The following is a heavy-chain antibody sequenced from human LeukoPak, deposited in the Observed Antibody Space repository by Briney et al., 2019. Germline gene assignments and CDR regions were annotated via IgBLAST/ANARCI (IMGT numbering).Heavy chain of an antibody. V-gene: IGHV1-69*04. D-gene: IGHD4-17*01. CDR2: IIPILGIA. J-gene: IGHJ4*02. Sequence: SVKVSCKASGGTFSIYAISWVRQAPGQGLGWMGRIIPILGIANYAQKFQGRVTITADKSTSTAYMELSSLRSEDTAVYYCARADYGDPMGYFDYWGQGTLVTVSS. CDR3: ARADYGDPMGYFDY. CDR1: GGTFSIYA.